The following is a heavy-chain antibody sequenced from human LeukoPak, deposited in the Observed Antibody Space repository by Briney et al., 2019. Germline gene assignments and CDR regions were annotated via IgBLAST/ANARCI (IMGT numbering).Heavy chain of an antibody. V-gene: IGHV1-24*01. CDR3: ATDRWLVP. J-gene: IGHJ5*02. CDR1: GFTFSSYG. CDR2: FDPEDGET. Sequence: GGSLRLSCAASGFTFSSYGMHWVRQAPGKGLEWMGGFDPEDGETIYAQKFQGRVTMTEDTSTDTAYMELSSLRSEDTAVYYCATDRWLVPWGQGTLVTVSS.